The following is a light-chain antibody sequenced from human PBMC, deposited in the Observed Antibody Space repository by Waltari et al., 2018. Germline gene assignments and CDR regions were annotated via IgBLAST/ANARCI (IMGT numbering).Light chain of an antibody. Sequence: QSALTQPASVSGFPGQSITTSSTGASSDVGASNHVSWYQQHPGKAPKLMIYGVANRPSGVSNRFSGSKSGNTASLTISGLQAEDEADYYCTSYTSSSTWVFGGGTKLTVL. J-gene: IGLJ3*02. V-gene: IGLV2-14*03. CDR3: TSYTSSSTWV. CDR2: GVA. CDR1: SSDVGASNH.